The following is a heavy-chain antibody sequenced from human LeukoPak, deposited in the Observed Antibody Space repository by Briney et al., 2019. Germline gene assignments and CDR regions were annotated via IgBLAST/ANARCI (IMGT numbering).Heavy chain of an antibody. CDR1: GFTFSNYA. CDR3: AKRIQSAMAMGY. V-gene: IGHV3-23*01. D-gene: IGHD5-18*01. J-gene: IGHJ4*02. CDR2: ISGSGGST. Sequence: GGSLRLSCAASGFTFSNYALSWVRQAPGKGLEWVSDISGSGGSTYYADSVKGRFTISRDNSKNTMYLPMNSLRAEDTAVYYCAKRIQSAMAMGYWGQGTLVTFSS.